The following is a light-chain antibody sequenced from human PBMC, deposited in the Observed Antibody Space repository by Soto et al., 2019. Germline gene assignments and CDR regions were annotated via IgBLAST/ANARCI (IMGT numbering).Light chain of an antibody. CDR2: AVS. Sequence: QSVLAQPASVSGSPGQSITISCTGTSSDVGYYDYVSWYQQHPGKAPKLMIYAVSSRPSGVSNRFSGSKSGNTASLTISGLQAEYEADYYCSSYTSSSTLGVFGTGTKVTVL. CDR3: SSYTSSSTLGV. J-gene: IGLJ1*01. V-gene: IGLV2-14*01. CDR1: SSDVGYYDY.